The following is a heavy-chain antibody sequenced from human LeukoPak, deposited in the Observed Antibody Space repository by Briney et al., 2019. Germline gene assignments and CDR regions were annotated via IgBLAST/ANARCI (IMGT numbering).Heavy chain of an antibody. CDR1: GFTFDDYA. Sequence: GGSLRLSCAASGFTFDDYAMHWVRQAPGKGLVWVSGISWNSGSIGYADSVKGRFTISRDNAKNSLYLQMNSLRAEDTALYYCAKDPGDHWGQGTLVTVSS. J-gene: IGHJ4*02. CDR2: ISWNSGSI. CDR3: AKDPGDH. V-gene: IGHV3-9*01.